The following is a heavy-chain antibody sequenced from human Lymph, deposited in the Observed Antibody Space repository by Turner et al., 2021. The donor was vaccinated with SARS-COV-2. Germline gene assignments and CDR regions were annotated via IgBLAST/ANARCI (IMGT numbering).Heavy chain of an antibody. CDR3: ARDYGGNSNDLDY. D-gene: IGHD1-20*01. CDR1: GGSISSGGYY. V-gene: IGHV4-31*03. CDR2: IYYSGST. Sequence: QVQLQESGPGLVKLSQTLSLTCTVSGGSISSGGYYWSWIRQHPGKGLEWIGYIYYSGSTYYNPSLKSRGSISVDTSKNQFSLKLRSVTAADTAVYYCARDYGGNSNDLDYWGQGPLVTVSS. J-gene: IGHJ4*02.